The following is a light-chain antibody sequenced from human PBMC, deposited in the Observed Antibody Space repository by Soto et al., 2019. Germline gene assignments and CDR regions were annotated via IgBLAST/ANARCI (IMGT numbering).Light chain of an antibody. CDR1: QSVRSNF. J-gene: IGKJ4*01. V-gene: IGKV3-20*01. CDR3: RQYCTSLAFP. Sequence: EIVLTQSRGTLSLSPGERASLSCRASQSVRSNFLAWYQEKLGQAPRLLIYGASKRATGIPDRFSGSGSGTDFTLTISRLEPEDFAVYYCRQYCTSLAFPVGGGTKVDI. CDR2: GAS.